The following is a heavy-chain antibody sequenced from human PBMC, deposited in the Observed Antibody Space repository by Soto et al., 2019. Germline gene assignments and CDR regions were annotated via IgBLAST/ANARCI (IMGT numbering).Heavy chain of an antibody. CDR2: IYYSGST. CDR3: ARLYYGDSYYYYYMDV. V-gene: IGHV4-59*08. Sequence: PSETLSLTCTVSGGSISSYYWSWIRQPPGKGLEWIGYIYYSGSTNYNPSLKSRVTISVDTSKNQFSLKLSSVTAADTAVYYCARLYYGDSYYYYYMDVWGKGTTVTVS. CDR1: GGSISSYY. J-gene: IGHJ6*03. D-gene: IGHD4-17*01.